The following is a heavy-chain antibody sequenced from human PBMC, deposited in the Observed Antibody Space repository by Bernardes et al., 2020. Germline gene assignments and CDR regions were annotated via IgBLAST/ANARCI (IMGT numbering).Heavy chain of an antibody. CDR1: GYRFTSYT. D-gene: IGHD3-22*01. V-gene: IGHV1-3*01. Sequence: ASVKVSCQASGYRFTSYTMHWVRQAPGQRLEWMGWINAGNGDTKYSQKFQGRVTITRDTSATIAYMELSSLRSEDTAVYYCASFYYDSSGYYLGNGDAFDIWGQGTMVTVSS. CDR3: ASFYYDSSGYYLGNGDAFDI. CDR2: INAGNGDT. J-gene: IGHJ3*02.